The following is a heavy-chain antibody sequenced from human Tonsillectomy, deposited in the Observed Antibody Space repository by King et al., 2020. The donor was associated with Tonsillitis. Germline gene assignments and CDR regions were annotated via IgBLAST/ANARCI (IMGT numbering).Heavy chain of an antibody. Sequence: VQLVESGGGLVQPGGSLKLSCAASGFTFSGSAMHWVRQASGKGLEWVGRIRSKANSYATAYAASVKGRFTISRDDSKNTTYLQMNSLKTEDTAIYYCTGITAPGTPDDLWYFYLWGRGTLVAVSS. V-gene: IGHV3-73*02. CDR3: TGITAPGTPDDLWYFYL. CDR1: GFTFSGSA. CDR2: IRSKANSYAT. D-gene: IGHD6-13*01. J-gene: IGHJ2*01.